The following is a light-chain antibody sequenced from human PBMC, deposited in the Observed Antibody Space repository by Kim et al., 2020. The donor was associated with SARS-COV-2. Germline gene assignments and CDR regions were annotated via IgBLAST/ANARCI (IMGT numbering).Light chain of an antibody. V-gene: IGLV2-23*02. Sequence: PGQSITISCTGTSSYVGSYNLVSWYQQHPGKAPKLMIYEVSKRPSGVSNRFSGSKSGNTASLTISGLQAEDEADYYCCSYAGSYVFGTGTKVTVL. CDR1: SSYVGSYNL. J-gene: IGLJ1*01. CDR3: CSYAGSYV. CDR2: EVS.